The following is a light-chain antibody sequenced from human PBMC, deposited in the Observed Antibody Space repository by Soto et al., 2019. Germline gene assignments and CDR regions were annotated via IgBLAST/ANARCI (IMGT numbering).Light chain of an antibody. CDR3: QRYDSVSPIT. Sequence: DIQMTQSPSTLSASVGDTVTITCRASETVRRWLAWYQHKPGKAPKLLMHKASALERGVPSRFSGSGSGTEFTLTISSLQPDDFAIYYCQRYDSVSPITFGQGTRLEMK. V-gene: IGKV1-5*03. CDR1: ETVRRW. J-gene: IGKJ5*01. CDR2: KAS.